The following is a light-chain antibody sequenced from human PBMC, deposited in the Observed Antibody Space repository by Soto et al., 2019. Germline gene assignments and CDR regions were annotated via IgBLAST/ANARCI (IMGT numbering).Light chain of an antibody. CDR3: QQYDTSPPST. CDR1: QSVSSSY. CDR2: GAS. V-gene: IGKV3-20*01. Sequence: EIVLTQSPGTLSLSPGERATLSCRASQSVSSSYLAWYQQKPGQAPRLLINGASSRATGIPDRFSGSGSGTGFTLTISRLEPEDFAVYYCQQYDTSPPSTFGQGTRLEIK. J-gene: IGKJ5*01.